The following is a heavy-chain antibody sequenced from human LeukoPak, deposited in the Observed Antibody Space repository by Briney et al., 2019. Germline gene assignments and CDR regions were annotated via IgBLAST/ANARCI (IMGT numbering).Heavy chain of an antibody. D-gene: IGHD1-1*01. CDR1: GFTFSSYA. V-gene: IGHV3-23*01. CDR3: AKDPVQLEAPYNWFDP. Sequence: PGRSLRLSCAASGFTFSSYAMSWVRQAPGKGLEWVSAISGSGGSTYYADSVKGRFTISRDNSKNTLYLQMNSLRAEDTAVYYCAKDPVQLEAPYNWFDPWGQGTLVTVSS. J-gene: IGHJ5*02. CDR2: ISGSGGST.